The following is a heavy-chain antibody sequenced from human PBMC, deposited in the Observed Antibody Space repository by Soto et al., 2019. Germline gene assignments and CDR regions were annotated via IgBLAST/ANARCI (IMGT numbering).Heavy chain of an antibody. Sequence: QLQLQESGSGLVKPSQTLSLTCAVSGGSISSGGYSWSWIRQPPGKGLEWIGYIYHSGSTYYNPSRRRRVTRSLDRSKSQLALKLSSVTAADTAVYSCAAGGGLPRYYWGQGTLVTVSS. J-gene: IGHJ4*02. CDR1: GGSISSGGYS. CDR2: IYHSGST. V-gene: IGHV4-30-2*01. D-gene: IGHD5-12*01. CDR3: AAGGGLPRYY.